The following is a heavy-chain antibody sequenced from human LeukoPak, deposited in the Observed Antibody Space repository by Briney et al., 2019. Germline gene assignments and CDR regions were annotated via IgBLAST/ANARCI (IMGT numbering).Heavy chain of an antibody. V-gene: IGHV3-23*01. D-gene: IGHD5-18*01. CDR3: AKDLLRNTAMVTGYYYYYYMDV. Sequence: GGSLRLSXAASGFTFSSYAMSWVRQAPGKGLEWVSAISGSGGSTYYADSVKGRSTISRDNSKNTLYLQMNSLRAEDTAVYYCAKDLLRNTAMVTGYYYYYYMDVWGKGTTVTVSS. CDR2: ISGSGGST. J-gene: IGHJ6*03. CDR1: GFTFSSYA.